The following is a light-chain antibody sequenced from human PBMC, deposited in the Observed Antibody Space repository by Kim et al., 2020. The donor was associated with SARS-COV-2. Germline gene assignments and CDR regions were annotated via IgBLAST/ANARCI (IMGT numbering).Light chain of an antibody. Sequence: GQAFTIACTGTSGDVGGYNRVTWYQQHPGKARKLMFYEVSKRPSGVSNRFSGSESGNTASVIISGLQGEDEADYYCCSYAGSSTGVFGGGTQLTVL. V-gene: IGLV2-23*02. CDR1: SGDVGGYNR. CDR2: EVS. CDR3: CSYAGSSTGV. J-gene: IGLJ2*01.